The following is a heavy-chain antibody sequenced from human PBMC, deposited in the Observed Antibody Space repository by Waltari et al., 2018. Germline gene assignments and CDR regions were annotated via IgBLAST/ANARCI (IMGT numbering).Heavy chain of an antibody. Sequence: EVQLVESGGGFVQPGGSLKLSCAASGFTFSGSAMHWVRQASGKGLEWVGRIRSKANSYATAYAASVKGRFTISREDSKNTAYLQMNSLKTEDTAVYYCTRYSGSYYQGMDVWGQGTTVTVSS. D-gene: IGHD1-26*01. V-gene: IGHV3-73*01. CDR3: TRYSGSYYQGMDV. CDR2: IRSKANSYAT. CDR1: GFTFSGSA. J-gene: IGHJ6*02.